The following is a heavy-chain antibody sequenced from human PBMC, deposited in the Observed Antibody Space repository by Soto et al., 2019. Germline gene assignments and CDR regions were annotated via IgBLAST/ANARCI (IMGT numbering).Heavy chain of an antibody. V-gene: IGHV4-31*03. CDR1: GGSISSGGYY. Sequence: TSETLSLTCTVSGGSISSGGYYWSWIRQHPGKGLEWIGYIYYSGSTYYNPSLKSRVTISVDTSKNQFSLELSSVTAADTAVYYCARLRRLWFDPWGQGTLVNVSS. J-gene: IGHJ5*02. CDR3: ARLRRLWFDP. D-gene: IGHD3-16*01. CDR2: IYYSGST.